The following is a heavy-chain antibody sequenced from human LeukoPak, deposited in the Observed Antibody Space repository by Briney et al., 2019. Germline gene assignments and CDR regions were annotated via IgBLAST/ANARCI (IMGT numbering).Heavy chain of an antibody. CDR1: GFTFSTYA. CDR3: ANRGRTAVGTYYFDY. V-gene: IGHV3-23*01. D-gene: IGHD3-16*01. J-gene: IGHJ4*02. CDR2: VSSSGMNT. Sequence: PGGSLRLSCAASGFTFSTYAMSWVRQAPGKGLEWVSLVSSSGMNTHYADSVKGRFTISRDNSKNTVYLQVNSLRAEDTAVYYCANRGRTAVGTYYFDYWGQGTLVTVSS.